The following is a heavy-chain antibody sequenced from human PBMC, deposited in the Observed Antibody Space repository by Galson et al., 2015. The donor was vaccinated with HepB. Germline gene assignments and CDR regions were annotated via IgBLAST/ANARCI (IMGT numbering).Heavy chain of an antibody. CDR3: AREATVTTERGWFDP. J-gene: IGHJ5*02. CDR1: GYTFTSYG. V-gene: IGHV1-18*01. D-gene: IGHD4-11*01. CDR2: ISAYNGNT. Sequence: SVKVSCKASGYTFTSYGISWVRQAPGQGLEWMGWISAYNGNTNYAQKLQGRVTMTTDTSTSTAYMELRSLRSDDTAVYYCAREATVTTERGWFDPWGQGTLVTVSS.